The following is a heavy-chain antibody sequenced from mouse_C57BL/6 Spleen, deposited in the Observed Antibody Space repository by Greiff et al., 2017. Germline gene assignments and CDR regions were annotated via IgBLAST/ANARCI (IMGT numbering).Heavy chain of an antibody. D-gene: IGHD2-4*01. Sequence: VQLQQSGAELVRPGTSVKVSCKASGYAFTNYLIEWVKQRPGQGLEWIGVINPGGGGTNYNEKFKGKATLTADKSSSTAYMQLSSLTSEDSAVYFCARGDYDGALYAMDYWGQGTSGTVSS. V-gene: IGHV1-54*01. CDR1: GYAFTNYL. J-gene: IGHJ4*01. CDR3: ARGDYDGALYAMDY. CDR2: INPGGGGT.